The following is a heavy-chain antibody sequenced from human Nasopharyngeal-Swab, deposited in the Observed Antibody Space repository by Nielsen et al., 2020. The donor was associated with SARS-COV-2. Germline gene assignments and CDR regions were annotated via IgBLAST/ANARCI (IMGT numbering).Heavy chain of an antibody. V-gene: IGHV1-69*05. Sequence: SVKVSCKASGGTFSSYAISWVRQAPGQGLEWMGGIIPIFGTANYAQKFQGRVTMTRNTSISTAYMELRSLRSDDTAVYYCARGDVDGALWFDYWGQGTLVTVSS. CDR2: IIPIFGTA. J-gene: IGHJ4*02. CDR3: ARGDVDGALWFDY. CDR1: GGTFSSYA. D-gene: IGHD5-24*01.